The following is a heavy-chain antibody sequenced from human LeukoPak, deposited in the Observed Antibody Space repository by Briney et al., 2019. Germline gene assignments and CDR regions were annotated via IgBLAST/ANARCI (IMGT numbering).Heavy chain of an antibody. CDR1: GFTFRNYW. CDR2: INSDGSST. Sequence: GGSLRLSCAASGFTFRNYWMHWVRHAPGKGLVWASGINSDGSSTRYADSVKGRFTISRDNAKNTLYLQMNSRRGEDTAVYYCARDGYSSGWYSRYYMDVWGKGTTVTVSS. D-gene: IGHD6-19*01. J-gene: IGHJ6*03. CDR3: ARDGYSSGWYSRYYMDV. V-gene: IGHV3-74*01.